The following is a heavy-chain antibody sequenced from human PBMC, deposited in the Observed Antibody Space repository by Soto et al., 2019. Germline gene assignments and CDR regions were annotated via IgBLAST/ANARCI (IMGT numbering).Heavy chain of an antibody. Sequence: SETLSLTCTVSVGSISSYYWSWIRQPPGKGLEWIGYIYYSGSTNYNPSLKSRVTISVDTSKNQFSLKLSSVTAADTAVYYCARSRGYSYGYLGTMIVGRPGAFDIWGRGTMVTVSS. V-gene: IGHV4-59*01. D-gene: IGHD5-18*01. CDR3: ARSRGYSYGYLGTMIVGRPGAFDI. CDR2: IYYSGST. J-gene: IGHJ3*02. CDR1: VGSISSYY.